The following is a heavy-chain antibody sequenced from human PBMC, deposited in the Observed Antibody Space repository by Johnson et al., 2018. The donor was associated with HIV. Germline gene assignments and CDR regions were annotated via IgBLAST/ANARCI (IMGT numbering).Heavy chain of an antibody. CDR1: GFTFSSYG. CDR3: ARAGAVGFDAFDI. J-gene: IGHJ3*02. Sequence: QVQLVESGGGVVQPGKSVRLSCAASGFTFSSYGMHWVRQAPGKGLEWVAFIRYDGSNKYYADSVKGRFTISRDNSKNTLYLQMNSLRAEDTAVYYCARAGAVGFDAFDIWGQGTMVTVSS. D-gene: IGHD6-19*01. V-gene: IGHV3-30*02. CDR2: IRYDGSNK.